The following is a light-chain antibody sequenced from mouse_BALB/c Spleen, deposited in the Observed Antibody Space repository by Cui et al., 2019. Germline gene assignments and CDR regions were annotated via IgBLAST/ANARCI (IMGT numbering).Light chain of an antibody. CDR3: ALWYSNHWV. J-gene: IGLJ1*01. CDR1: TGTVTTSNY. Sequence: QAVVTQEPAINTSPGETVTLTCRSSTGTVTTSNYANWVQEKPDHLFTGLIGGTNNRAPGVPARFSGSLIGDKAALTITGAQTEDEAIYFCALWYSNHWVFGGGTKLTVL. V-gene: IGLV1*01. CDR2: GTN.